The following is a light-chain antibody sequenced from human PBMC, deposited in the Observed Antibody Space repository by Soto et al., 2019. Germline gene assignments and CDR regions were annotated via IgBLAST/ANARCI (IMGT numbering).Light chain of an antibody. Sequence: QAVLTQPAAVSGSPVQSITISCARTSCDVGGYNYVSWYQPHPGKAPKLLLYEVSNRPSWVSDRFSGSKSANTASLTISGLQAEDGANYSCSSYTNTTTLEVFGPGTKVTVL. V-gene: IGLV2-14*01. CDR1: SCDVGGYNY. J-gene: IGLJ1*01. CDR3: SSYTNTTTLEV. CDR2: EVS.